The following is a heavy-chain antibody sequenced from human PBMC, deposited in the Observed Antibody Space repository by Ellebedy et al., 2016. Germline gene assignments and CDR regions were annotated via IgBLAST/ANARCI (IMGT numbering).Heavy chain of an antibody. D-gene: IGHD6-13*01. J-gene: IGHJ4*02. CDR1: GFTFSSYA. V-gene: IGHV3-23*01. Sequence: GESLKISCAASGFTFSSYAMSWVRQAPGKGLEWVSAISGSGGSTYYADSVKGRFTISRDNSKNTLYLQMNSLRAEDTAVYYCAKDLRAAAGWYYFDYWGQGTLVTVSS. CDR2: ISGSGGST. CDR3: AKDLRAAAGWYYFDY.